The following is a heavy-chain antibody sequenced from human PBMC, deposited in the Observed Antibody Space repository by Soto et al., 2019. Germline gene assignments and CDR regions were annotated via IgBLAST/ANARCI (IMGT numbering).Heavy chain of an antibody. CDR1: GYSFTNYW. V-gene: IGHV5-51*01. Sequence: GESLKISCKGSGYSFTNYWIGWVRQMPGKGLEWMGIMYPGDSYTRYSPSFQGLVTMSADKSISTAYLQWRSLKASDTAIYFCSRRSHGADRSNRNHDLDYWGRGTLVTVSS. CDR2: MYPGDSYT. CDR3: SRRSHGADRSNRNHDLDY. J-gene: IGHJ4*02. D-gene: IGHD1-20*01.